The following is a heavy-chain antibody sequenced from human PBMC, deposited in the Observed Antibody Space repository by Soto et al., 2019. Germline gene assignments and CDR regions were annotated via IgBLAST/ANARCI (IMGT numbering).Heavy chain of an antibody. Sequence: QVQLVQCGAEVKKPGSSVKVSCKASGGTLSSYAISWVRQAPGQGLEWMGGIIPIFGTANYAQKFQGRVTITADESTSTAYMELSSLRSEDTAVHYCARGPSESSAWYTSRRFGYFQHWGQGTLVTVSS. V-gene: IGHV1-69*01. CDR3: ARGPSESSAWYTSRRFGYFQH. D-gene: IGHD6-19*01. CDR2: IIPIFGTA. J-gene: IGHJ1*01. CDR1: GGTLSSYA.